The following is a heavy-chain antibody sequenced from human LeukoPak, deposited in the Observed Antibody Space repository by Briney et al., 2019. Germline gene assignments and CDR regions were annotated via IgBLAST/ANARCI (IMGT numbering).Heavy chain of an antibody. CDR3: ARVPYSSSWPGY. D-gene: IGHD6-13*01. Sequence: ASVKVCCKASGYTFTTYGISWVRQAPGQGLEWMGWISAYNGNTNYAQKLQGRVTMTTDTSTSTAYMELRSLRSDDTAVYYCARVPYSSSWPGYWGQGTLVTVSS. CDR1: GYTFTTYG. CDR2: ISAYNGNT. V-gene: IGHV1-18*01. J-gene: IGHJ4*02.